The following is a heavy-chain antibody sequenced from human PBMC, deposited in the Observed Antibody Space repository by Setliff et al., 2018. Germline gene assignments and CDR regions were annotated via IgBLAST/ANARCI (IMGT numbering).Heavy chain of an antibody. Sequence: ASVKVSCKTSGYTFISYGISWVRQAPGQGLEWMGWINNYNGNTDYAQNIQGRVTMTTDTSTSTAYMELRSLGSDDTAVYYCARAPRLEWILPTFDCLGQGTPVTVSS. V-gene: IGHV1-18*01. CDR3: ARAPRLEWILPTFDC. J-gene: IGHJ4*02. CDR2: INNYNGNT. CDR1: GYTFISYG. D-gene: IGHD3-3*01.